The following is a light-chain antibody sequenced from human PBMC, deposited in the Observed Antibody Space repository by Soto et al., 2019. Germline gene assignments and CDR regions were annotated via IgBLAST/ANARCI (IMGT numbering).Light chain of an antibody. CDR1: QSFIRT. CDR2: GAS. J-gene: IGKJ4*01. CDR3: QQYYSWPLT. Sequence: EIVLTQSPGTLSLSPGARATLSCRASQSFIRTYVAWYQQKPGQAPGLLLFGASTRASGVPARFTGSGSGTEFTLTITSLQSEDFAVYYCQQYYSWPLTFGGGTKVDIK. V-gene: IGKV3-15*01.